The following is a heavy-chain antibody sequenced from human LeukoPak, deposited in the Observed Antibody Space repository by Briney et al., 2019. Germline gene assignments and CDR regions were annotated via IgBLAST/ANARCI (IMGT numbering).Heavy chain of an antibody. CDR1: GYTFTSYD. V-gene: IGHV1-8*01. CDR2: MNPNSGNT. Sequence: ASVKVSCKASGYTFTSYDINWVRQATGQGLEWMGWMNPNSGNTGYAQKFQGRVTMTRNTSISTAYMELSSLRSEDTAVYYCASNAGVGPYYDILTPGKTLGYWGQGTLVTVSS. J-gene: IGHJ4*02. CDR3: ASNAGVGPYYDILTPGKTLGY. D-gene: IGHD3-9*01.